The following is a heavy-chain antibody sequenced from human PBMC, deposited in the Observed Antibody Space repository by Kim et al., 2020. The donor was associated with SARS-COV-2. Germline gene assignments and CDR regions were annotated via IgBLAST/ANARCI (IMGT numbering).Heavy chain of an antibody. CDR2: IYYSGST. D-gene: IGHD3-3*01. CDR1: GGSISSSSYY. CDR3: ARSLGAGPSTIFGVVIIPDAFDI. Sequence: SETLSLTCTVSGGSISSSSYYWGWIRQPPGKGLEWIGSIYYSGSTYYNPSLKSRGTISVDPSKNQFSLNLSSVTAAATAVDYCARSLGAGPSTIFGVVIIPDAFDIWGQDTMVAV. J-gene: IGHJ3*02. V-gene: IGHV4-39*01.